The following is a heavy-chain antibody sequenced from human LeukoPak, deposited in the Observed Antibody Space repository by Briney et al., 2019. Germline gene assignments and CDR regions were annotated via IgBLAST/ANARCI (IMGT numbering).Heavy chain of an antibody. D-gene: IGHD3-10*01. V-gene: IGHV3-21*01. CDR3: ARRQTGLLWFGEPSNWFDP. Sequence: GGSLRLSCAASGFTFSSYSMNWVRQAPGKGLEWVSSISSSSSYIYYADSVKGRFTISRDNAKNSLYLQMNSLRAEDTAVYYCARRQTGLLWFGEPSNWFDPWGQGTLVTVSS. CDR1: GFTFSSYS. CDR2: ISSSSSYI. J-gene: IGHJ5*02.